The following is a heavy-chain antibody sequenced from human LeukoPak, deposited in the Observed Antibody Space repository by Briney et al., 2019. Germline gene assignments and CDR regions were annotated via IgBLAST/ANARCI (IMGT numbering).Heavy chain of an antibody. CDR2: ISGSGGST. J-gene: IGHJ3*02. D-gene: IGHD3-10*01. CDR1: GFTFSSYA. Sequence: PGGSLRLSCAASGFTFSSYAMSWVRQAPGKGLEWVSAISGSGGSTYYADSVKGRFTISRDNSKSTLYLQMNSLRAEDTAVYYCARPMVRGVANDAFDIWGQGTMVTVSS. V-gene: IGHV3-23*01. CDR3: ARPMVRGVANDAFDI.